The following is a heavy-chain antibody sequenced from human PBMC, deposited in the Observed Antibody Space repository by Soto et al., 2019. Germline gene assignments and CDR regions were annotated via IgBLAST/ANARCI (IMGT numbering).Heavy chain of an antibody. V-gene: IGHV4-59*01. J-gene: IGHJ4*02. CDR3: ARGGSGSYLDY. CDR1: GGSISSYY. Sequence: PSETLSLTCTVSGGSISSYYWSWIRQPPGKGLEWIGYIYYSGSTNYNPSLKGRVTISVDTSKNQFSLKLSSVTAADTAVYYCARGGSGSYLDYWGQGTLVTVSS. D-gene: IGHD3-10*01. CDR2: IYYSGST.